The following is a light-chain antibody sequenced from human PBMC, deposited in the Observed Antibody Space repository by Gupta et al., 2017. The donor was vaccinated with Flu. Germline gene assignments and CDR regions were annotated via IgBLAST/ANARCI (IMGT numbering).Light chain of an antibody. J-gene: IGKJ4*01. V-gene: IGKV3-20*01. CDR3: QQYGSSPRT. CDR2: GAS. Sequence: EIVFTQSPGTLSLSPGERATLPCRASQSVSSSYLAWYQQKPGQAPRLLIYGASSRATGIPDRFSGSGSGTDFTLTISRLEPEDFAVYYCQQYGSSPRTFGGGTKVEIK. CDR1: QSVSSSY.